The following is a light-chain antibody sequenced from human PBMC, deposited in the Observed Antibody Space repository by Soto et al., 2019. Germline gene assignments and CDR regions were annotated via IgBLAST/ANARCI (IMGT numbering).Light chain of an antibody. CDR1: QSISSSY. Sequence: EIVLTQSPGTLSLSPGERATLSCRASQSISSSYLTWYQQKPGQAPRLLIYAASNRAPGIPARFSGSGSGTEFTLTISSLQSEDVATYYCQQYYSYPRTFGQGTKVDIK. CDR2: AAS. V-gene: IGKV3-20*01. J-gene: IGKJ1*01. CDR3: QQYYSYPRT.